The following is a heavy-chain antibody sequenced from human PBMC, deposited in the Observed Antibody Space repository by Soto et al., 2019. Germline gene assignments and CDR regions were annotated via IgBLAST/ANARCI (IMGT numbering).Heavy chain of an antibody. V-gene: IGHV1-18*01. J-gene: IGHJ4*02. D-gene: IGHD2-8*01. CDR2: ISAYNGNR. CDR1: GYTFTNYG. Sequence: ASVKVSCKTSGYTFTNYGITWVRQAPGQGLEWMGWISAYNGNRDYIQKFQGRVTMTTDASTSTAYMELRSLRSDDTAVYYCARVGSYCTTSACLDYWGQGTLVTVSS. CDR3: ARVGSYCTTSACLDY.